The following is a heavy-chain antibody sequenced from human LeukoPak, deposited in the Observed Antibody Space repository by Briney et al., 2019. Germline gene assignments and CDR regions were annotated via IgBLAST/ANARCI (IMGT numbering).Heavy chain of an antibody. Sequence: SETLSLTCTVSGGSISSSSYYWGWIRQPPGKGLEWIGSIYYSGSTYYNPSLKSRVTISVDTSKNQFSLKRSSVTAADTAVYYCARRKNPNAFDIWGQGTMVTVSS. CDR1: GGSISSSSYY. D-gene: IGHD1-14*01. CDR2: IYYSGST. CDR3: ARRKNPNAFDI. J-gene: IGHJ3*02. V-gene: IGHV4-39*01.